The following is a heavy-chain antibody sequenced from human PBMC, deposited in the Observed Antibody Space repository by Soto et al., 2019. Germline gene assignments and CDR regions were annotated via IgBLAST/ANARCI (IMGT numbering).Heavy chain of an antibody. J-gene: IGHJ5*02. CDR3: AKIATLGSLNSYDH. CDR2: MNPGSGDT. Sequence: ASVKVSCKASGYSFTNNDVSWARQATGQGLKWMGWMNPGSGDTGYAQKSQGRVTMTRDISIATAYRELSSPRSDDTAIYNRAKIATLGSLNSYDHRGQGTLVTVSS. D-gene: IGHD3-10*01. CDR1: GYSFTNND. V-gene: IGHV1-8*01.